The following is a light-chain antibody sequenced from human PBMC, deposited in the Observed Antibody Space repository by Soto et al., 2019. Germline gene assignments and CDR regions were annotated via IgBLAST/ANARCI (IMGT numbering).Light chain of an antibody. CDR2: STS. Sequence: QAVVTQEPSLTVSPGGTVTLTCASSTGAVTSGHYPNWFQQKPGQAPRALIYSTSNQHSWTPARFSGSLLGGKAALTLSCVQHEDEADYYCLLYYAAAQPWVFGGGTKLTVL. CDR3: LLYYAAAQPWV. CDR1: TGAVTSGHY. V-gene: IGLV7-43*01. J-gene: IGLJ3*02.